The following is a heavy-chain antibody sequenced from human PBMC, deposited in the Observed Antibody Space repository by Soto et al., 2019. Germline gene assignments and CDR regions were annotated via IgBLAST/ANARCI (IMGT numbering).Heavy chain of an antibody. CDR2: LNGGGDRP. CDR1: GFIFTNYA. Sequence: PGSSLRLSCTGSGFIFTNYAMSWVRQAPGRGLEWVSILNGGGDRPHYADSVKGRFSSSRDNSKNTLYLQMNSLSADDTAVYYCAKDPGNARYFDSWGQGALVTVSS. D-gene: IGHD3-9*01. V-gene: IGHV3-23*01. CDR3: AKDPGNARYFDS. J-gene: IGHJ4*02.